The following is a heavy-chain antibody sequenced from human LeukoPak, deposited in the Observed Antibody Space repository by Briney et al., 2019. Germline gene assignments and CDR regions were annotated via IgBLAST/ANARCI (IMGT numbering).Heavy chain of an antibody. CDR1: GYTFTSYG. D-gene: IGHD3-22*01. CDR2: ISAYNGNT. V-gene: IGHV1-18*01. J-gene: IGHJ4*02. Sequence: ASVKVSCKASGYTFTSYGISWVRQAPGQGLEWMGWISAYNGNTNYAQKFQGRVTMTTDTSTSTAYMDLRSLRSDDTAVYYCARDRVAYYYDSSGYKSFDYWGQGTLVTVPS. CDR3: ARDRVAYYYDSSGYKSFDY.